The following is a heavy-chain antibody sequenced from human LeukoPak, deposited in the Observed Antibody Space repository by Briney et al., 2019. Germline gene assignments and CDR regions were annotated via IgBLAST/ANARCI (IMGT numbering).Heavy chain of an antibody. CDR1: GFTFSSYA. D-gene: IGHD3-10*01. J-gene: IGHJ5*02. CDR3: AKGVLGSGSYWLNWFDP. CDR2: ISGSGGST. Sequence: GGTLRLSCAASGFTFSSYAMNWVRQAPGKGLEWVSAISGSGGSTYYADSVKGRFTISRDNSENTLYLQMNSLRAEDTAVYYCAKGVLGSGSYWLNWFDPWGQGTLVTVSS. V-gene: IGHV3-23*01.